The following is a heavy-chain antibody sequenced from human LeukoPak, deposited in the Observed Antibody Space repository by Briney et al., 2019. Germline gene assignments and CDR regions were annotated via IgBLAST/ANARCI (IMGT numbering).Heavy chain of an antibody. CDR3: ARDQGVAHYYGMDV. J-gene: IGHJ6*02. CDR1: GYTFTGYY. Sequence: ASVKVSCKASGYTFTGYYMHWVRQAPGQGLEWMGWINPNSGGTNYAQKFQGRVTMTRDTSISTAYMELSRLRSDDTAVYYCARDQGVAHYYGMDVWAKGPRSPSP. V-gene: IGHV1-2*02. CDR2: INPNSGGT.